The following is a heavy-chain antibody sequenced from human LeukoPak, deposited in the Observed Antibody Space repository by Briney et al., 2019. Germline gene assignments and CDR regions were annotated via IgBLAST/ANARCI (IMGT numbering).Heavy chain of an antibody. J-gene: IGHJ6*02. Sequence: GASVKVSCKASGGTFSSYAISWVRQAPGQGLEWMGGIIPIFGTANYAQKFQGRVTMTEDTSTDTAYMELSSLRSEDTAVYYCATAGYGGNSFYYYGMDVWGQGTTVTVSS. V-gene: IGHV1-69*06. CDR2: IIPIFGTA. CDR1: GGTFSSYA. D-gene: IGHD4-23*01. CDR3: ATAGYGGNSFYYYGMDV.